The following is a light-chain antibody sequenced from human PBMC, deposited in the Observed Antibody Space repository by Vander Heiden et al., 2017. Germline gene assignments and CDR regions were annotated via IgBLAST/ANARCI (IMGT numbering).Light chain of an antibody. J-gene: IGLJ3*02. Sequence: QSALTQPRSVSGSPGQSVTISCPGTSSDCGGYNYVSWYQQHPGKAPELMIYDVSKRPSGVPDRFSGSKSGNTASLTISGLQAEDEADYYCCSYAGSYTVVFGGGTKLTVL. V-gene: IGLV2-11*01. CDR1: SSDCGGYNY. CDR3: CSYAGSYTVV. CDR2: DVS.